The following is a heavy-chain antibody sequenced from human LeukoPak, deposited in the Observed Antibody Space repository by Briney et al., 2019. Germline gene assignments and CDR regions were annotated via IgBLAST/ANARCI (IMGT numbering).Heavy chain of an antibody. D-gene: IGHD6-13*01. J-gene: IGHJ4*02. CDR3: ARQNSVAGTGDYYFDY. CDR1: GGSICSYY. CDR2: IYYSGST. Sequence: SETLSLTCTVSGGSICSYYWSWSGQPPGKGLGGNGYIYYSGSTNYNPSLTGRVTISADPSKHQFSLKLSSVTAADTAVYYCARQNSVAGTGDYYFDYWGQGTLVTVSS. V-gene: IGHV4-59*08.